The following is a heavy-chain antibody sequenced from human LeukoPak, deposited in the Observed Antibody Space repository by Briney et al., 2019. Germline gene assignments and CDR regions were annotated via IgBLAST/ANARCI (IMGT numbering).Heavy chain of an antibody. D-gene: IGHD2/OR15-2a*01. CDR1: GGSISSYY. Sequence: SETLSLTCTVSGGSISSYYWSWIRQPPGKGLEWIAYISDIGSINYNPSLKSRVTISLDASKNQFSLKLSSVTAAGTAVYYCAGHHPRNTVDFWGQGTLVTVSS. J-gene: IGHJ4*02. V-gene: IGHV4-59*08. CDR3: AGHHPRNTVDF. CDR2: ISDIGSI.